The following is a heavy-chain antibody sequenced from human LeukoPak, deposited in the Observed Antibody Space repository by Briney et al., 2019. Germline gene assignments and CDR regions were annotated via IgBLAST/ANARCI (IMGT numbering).Heavy chain of an antibody. Sequence: PSQTLSLTCAVSGGSISSGGYSWSWIRQPPGKGLEWIGYIYHSGSTYYNPSLESRVTISVDRSKNQFSLKLSSATAADTAVYYCARVSRGSGFAFDIWGQGTMVTVSS. V-gene: IGHV4-30-2*01. J-gene: IGHJ3*02. D-gene: IGHD1-1*01. CDR3: ARVSRGSGFAFDI. CDR1: GGSISSGGYS. CDR2: IYHSGST.